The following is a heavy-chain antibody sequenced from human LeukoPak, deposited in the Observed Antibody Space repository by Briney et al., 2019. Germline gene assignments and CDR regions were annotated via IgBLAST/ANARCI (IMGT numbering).Heavy chain of an antibody. CDR3: ARHPTPSGSYFPKNFDY. J-gene: IGHJ4*02. CDR1: GASISSSGYY. Sequence: PSETLSLTCTVSGASISSSGYYWGWIRQPPGKGLEWIARIYYSGGTYYNPSLKSRVTISVDTSKNQSSLKLSSVTAADTAVYYCARHPTPSGSYFPKNFDYWGQGALVTVSS. D-gene: IGHD3-10*01. CDR2: IYYSGGT. V-gene: IGHV4-39*01.